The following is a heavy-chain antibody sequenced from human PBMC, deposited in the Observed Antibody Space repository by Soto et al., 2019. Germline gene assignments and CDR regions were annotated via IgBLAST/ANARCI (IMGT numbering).Heavy chain of an antibody. CDR3: AKKVGGCSSTSCYPDY. D-gene: IGHD2-2*01. V-gene: IGHV3-23*01. CDR1: GFTFSSYA. Sequence: GGSLRLSCAASGFTFSSYAMSWVRQAPGKGLEWVSAISGSGGSTYYADSVKGRFTISRDNSKNTLYLQMNSLRAEDTAVYYCAKKVGGCSSTSCYPDYWGQGTLVTVSS. J-gene: IGHJ4*02. CDR2: ISGSGGST.